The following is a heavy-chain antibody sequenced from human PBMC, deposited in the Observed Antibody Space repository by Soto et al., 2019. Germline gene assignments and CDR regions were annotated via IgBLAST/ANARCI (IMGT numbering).Heavy chain of an antibody. Sequence: ASVKVSCKASGYTFTSYDINWVRQATGQGLEWMGWMNPNSGNTGYAQKFQGRVTMTRNTSISTAYMELSSLRSEDTAVYYCARDPGSSSAGYYYYGMDVWGQGTTVTVSS. J-gene: IGHJ6*02. D-gene: IGHD6-6*01. V-gene: IGHV1-8*01. CDR1: GYTFTSYD. CDR2: MNPNSGNT. CDR3: ARDPGSSSAGYYYYGMDV.